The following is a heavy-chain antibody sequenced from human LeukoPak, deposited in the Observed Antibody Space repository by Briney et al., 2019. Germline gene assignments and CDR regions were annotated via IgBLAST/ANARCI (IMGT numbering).Heavy chain of an antibody. V-gene: IGHV4-39*07. D-gene: IGHD2-2*01. CDR2: IYYSGST. J-gene: IGHJ5*02. CDR3: AGDGGYQLRPHNWFDP. Sequence: SETLSLTCIVSGGSITSNTYFWDWIRQTPGKGLDWVGSIYYSGSTYYNPSLKSRVTISVDKSKNQFSLKLSSVTAAHTAVYYCAGDGGYQLRPHNWFDPWGQGTLVTVSS. CDR1: GGSITSNTYF.